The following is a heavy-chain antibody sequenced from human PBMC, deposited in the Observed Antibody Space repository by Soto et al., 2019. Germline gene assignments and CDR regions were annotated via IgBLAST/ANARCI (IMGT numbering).Heavy chain of an antibody. CDR2: IRGSGDNT. CDR1: GFTFSTYA. V-gene: IGHV3-23*01. CDR3: AKDDNALDI. Sequence: EVQLLESGGGLAQPGGSLRISCAASGFTFSTYAMSWVRQAPGKGLEWVSAIRGSGDNTYYADFAKGRFTISRDNSKNTLYLQMNSLRADDTAIYYCAKDDNALDIWGQGTMVGVSS. J-gene: IGHJ3*02.